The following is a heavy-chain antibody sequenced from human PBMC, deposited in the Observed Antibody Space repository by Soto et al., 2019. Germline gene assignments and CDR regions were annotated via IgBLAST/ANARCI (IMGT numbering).Heavy chain of an antibody. CDR1: GFTSSSYW. D-gene: IGHD6-19*01. CDR3: AGGSGWLQTD. J-gene: IGHJ4*02. Sequence: EVQMVESGGGLVQPGGSLRLSCAASGFTSSSYWMSWVRQAPGKGLEWVANIKQDGSEQFYVGSVKGRFTISRDNAKNSQYLQMNSLRVEDTAVYYCAGGSGWLQTDWGQGTLVTVSS. CDR2: IKQDGSEQ. V-gene: IGHV3-7*04.